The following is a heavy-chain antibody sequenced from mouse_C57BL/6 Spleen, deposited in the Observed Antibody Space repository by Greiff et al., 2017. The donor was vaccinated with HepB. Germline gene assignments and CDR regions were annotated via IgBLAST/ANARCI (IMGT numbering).Heavy chain of an antibody. Sequence: VKLQESGPELVKPGASVKISCKASGYAFSSSWMNWVKQRPGKGLEWIGRIYPGDGDTNYNRKFKGKATLTADKSSSTAYMQLSSLTSEDSAVYFWARWDDDGYYEYAMDYWGQGTSVTVSS. CDR3: ARWDDDGYYEYAMDY. D-gene: IGHD2-3*01. CDR1: GYAFSSSW. J-gene: IGHJ4*01. CDR2: IYPGDGDT. V-gene: IGHV1-82*01.